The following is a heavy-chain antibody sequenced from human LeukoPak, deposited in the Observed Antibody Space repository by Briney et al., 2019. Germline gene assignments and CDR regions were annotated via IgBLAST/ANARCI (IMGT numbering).Heavy chain of an antibody. CDR3: ARVEGYDSSGPEDY. D-gene: IGHD3-22*01. V-gene: IGHV3-53*01. CDR2: IYSGGST. J-gene: IGHJ4*02. Sequence: GGSLRLSCAASGFTFSSYAMSWVRQAPGKGLEWVSVIYSGGSTYYADSVKGRFTISRDNSKNTLYLQMNSLRAEDTAVYYCARVEGYDSSGPEDYWGQGTLVTVSS. CDR1: GFTFSSYA.